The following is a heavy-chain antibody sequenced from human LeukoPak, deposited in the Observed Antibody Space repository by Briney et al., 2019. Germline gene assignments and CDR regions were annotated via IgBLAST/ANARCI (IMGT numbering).Heavy chain of an antibody. Sequence: SETLSLTCTVSGGSISSSSYYWGWIRQPPGKGLEWIGSIYYSGSTYYNPSLKSRVTISVDKSKNQFSLNLSSVTAADTAVYYCARAYCSGGTCYSSRGMFDPWGQGTLVTVSS. J-gene: IGHJ5*02. CDR1: GGSISSSSYY. CDR3: ARAYCSGGTCYSSRGMFDP. D-gene: IGHD2-15*01. CDR2: IYYSGST. V-gene: IGHV4-39*07.